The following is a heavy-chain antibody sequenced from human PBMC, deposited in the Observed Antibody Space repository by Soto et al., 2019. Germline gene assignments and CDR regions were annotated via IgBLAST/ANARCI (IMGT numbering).Heavy chain of an antibody. D-gene: IGHD6-19*01. V-gene: IGHV3-23*01. J-gene: IGHJ4*02. CDR2: LSGSGTST. CDR3: AKGTSNGGWFNPFDY. CDR1: GFTFVNYA. Sequence: EVQLLESGGGLVQPGGSLRLSCAASGFTFVNYAMNWVRQAPGKGLEWVATLSGSGTSTYYADSVKGRFTISRDNSRNTLYLQMNSRRAEDTAVYYCAKGTSNGGWFNPFDYWGQGTLVTVS.